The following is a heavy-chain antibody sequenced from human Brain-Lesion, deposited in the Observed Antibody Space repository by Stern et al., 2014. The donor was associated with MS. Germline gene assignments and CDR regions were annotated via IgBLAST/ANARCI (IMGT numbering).Heavy chain of an antibody. CDR3: ARGRVVPGFQYYATDV. CDR2: IFNSGST. J-gene: IGHJ6*02. D-gene: IGHD2-2*01. V-gene: IGHV4-61*02. CDR1: GGSISSGGYY. Sequence: VQLVESGPGLVKPSQTLSLSCTVSGGSISSGGYYWSWIRQPAGKGLEWIGRIFNSGSTSYNPPLKSRVTISIDTSKNQISLRLNSITAADTAVYYCARGRVVPGFQYYATDVWGQGTTVIVSS.